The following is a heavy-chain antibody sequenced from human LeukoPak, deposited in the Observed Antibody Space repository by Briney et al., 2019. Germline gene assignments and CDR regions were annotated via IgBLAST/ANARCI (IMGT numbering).Heavy chain of an antibody. V-gene: IGHV4-30-4*08. Sequence: SETLSLTCTVSGGSISSGDYYWSWIRQPPGKGLEWIGYIYYSGSTYYNPSLKSRVTISVDTSKNQFSLKLSSVTAADTAVYYCTSTVTTYFDYWGQGTLVTVSS. CDR2: IYYSGST. J-gene: IGHJ4*02. CDR3: TSTVTTYFDY. CDR1: GGSISSGDYY. D-gene: IGHD4-17*01.